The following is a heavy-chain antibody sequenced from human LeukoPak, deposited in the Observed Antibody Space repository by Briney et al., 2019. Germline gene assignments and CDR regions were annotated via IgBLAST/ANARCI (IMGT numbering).Heavy chain of an antibody. V-gene: IGHV3-9*01. CDR1: GFTFDDYA. CDR2: ISWNSGSI. CDR3: AKDSSGYYSGLNY. D-gene: IGHD3-22*01. Sequence: PGGSLRLSCAASGFTFDDYAMHWVRRAPGKGLEWVSGISWNSGSIGYADSVKGRFTISRDNAKNSLYLQMNSLRAEDTALYYCAKDSSGYYSGLNYWGQGTLVTVSS. J-gene: IGHJ4*02.